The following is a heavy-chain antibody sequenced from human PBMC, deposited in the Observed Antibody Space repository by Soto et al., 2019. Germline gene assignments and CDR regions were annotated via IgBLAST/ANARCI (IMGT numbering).Heavy chain of an antibody. V-gene: IGHV3-23*01. CDR1: GFTFSSYA. J-gene: IGHJ4*02. Sequence: EVQLLESGGGLVQPGGSLRLSCAASGFTFSSYAMSWVRQAPGKGLEWVSAISGSGGSTYYADSVKGRFTISRDNSKNTLYLQMNSLRAEDTAVYYCAKDDYDILPGYPSTDYWGQGTLVTVSS. CDR2: ISGSGGST. CDR3: AKDDYDILPGYPSTDY. D-gene: IGHD3-9*01.